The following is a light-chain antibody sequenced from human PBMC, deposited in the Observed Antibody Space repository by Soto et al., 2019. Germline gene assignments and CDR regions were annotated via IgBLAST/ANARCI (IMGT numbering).Light chain of an antibody. CDR1: QSLLYSSNNKNY. Sequence: DIVMTQSPDSLPVSLGERATINCKSSQSLLYSSNNKNYLAWYQQKPGQPPKLLIFWASTRESGVPDRFSGSGSGTDFTLTISRLQAEDVAVYYCQHYNNWPPWTFGQGTKVEIK. V-gene: IGKV4-1*01. CDR3: QHYNNWPPWT. J-gene: IGKJ1*01. CDR2: WAS.